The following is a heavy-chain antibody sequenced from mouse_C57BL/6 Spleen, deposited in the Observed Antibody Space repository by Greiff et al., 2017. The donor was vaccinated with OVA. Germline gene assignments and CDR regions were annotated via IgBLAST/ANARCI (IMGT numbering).Heavy chain of an antibody. CDR3: AGEVDYCGSSSCLDD. D-gene: IGHD1-1*01. V-gene: IGHV1-53*01. Sequence: QVQLQQPGTELVKPGASVKLSCKASGYTFTSYWMHWVKQRPGQGLEWIGNINPSNGGTNYNEKFKSKATLTVDKSSSTAYMQVSSLTSEDSAVDYCAGEVDYCGSSSCLDDWGQGTTLTVSS. J-gene: IGHJ2*01. CDR2: INPSNGGT. CDR1: GYTFTSYW.